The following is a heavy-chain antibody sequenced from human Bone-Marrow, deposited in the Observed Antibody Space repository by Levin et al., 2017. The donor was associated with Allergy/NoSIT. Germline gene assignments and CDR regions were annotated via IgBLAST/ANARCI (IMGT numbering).Heavy chain of an antibody. D-gene: IGHD2-2*01. CDR1: GGSISTTGQH. V-gene: IGHV4-31*03. Sequence: LRLSCTVSGGSISTTGQHWSWIRQHPGKGLEWIGYIYYSGSTTYNPSLKSRLTMSVDTSKNQFSLNLTSVTAADTAVYYCARVIVVVPTTKYMDVWAKGPRSPSP. J-gene: IGHJ6*03. CDR2: IYYSGST. CDR3: ARVIVVVPTTKYMDV.